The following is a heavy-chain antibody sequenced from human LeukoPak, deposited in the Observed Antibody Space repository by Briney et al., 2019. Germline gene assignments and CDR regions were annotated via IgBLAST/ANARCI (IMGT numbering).Heavy chain of an antibody. Sequence: SETLSLTCTVSGGSISSGGYYWSWIRQPPGKGLEWIGYIYHSGSTYYNPPLKSRVTISVDRSKNQFSLKLSSVTAADTAVYYCARFPIPEGAFDIWGQGTMVTVSS. CDR3: ARFPIPEGAFDI. J-gene: IGHJ3*02. CDR1: GGSISSGGYY. CDR2: IYHSGST. D-gene: IGHD1-14*01. V-gene: IGHV4-30-2*01.